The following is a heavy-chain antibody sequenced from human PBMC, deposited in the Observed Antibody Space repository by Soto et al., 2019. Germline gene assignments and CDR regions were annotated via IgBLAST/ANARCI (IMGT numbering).Heavy chain of an antibody. J-gene: IGHJ4*02. Sequence: QVQLVQSGAELKKPGSSVKVSCKASGDTFSGYPINWVRQAPGEGLEWMGRIIPVFGTTNDAQRFEGRVTFTADESTSTAYMESRGMLYEDTAVYYFTRDGGFGELKYWGPGTLVTVSS. V-gene: IGHV1-69*18. CDR1: GDTFSGYP. D-gene: IGHD3-10*01. CDR3: TRDGGFGELKY. CDR2: IIPVFGTT.